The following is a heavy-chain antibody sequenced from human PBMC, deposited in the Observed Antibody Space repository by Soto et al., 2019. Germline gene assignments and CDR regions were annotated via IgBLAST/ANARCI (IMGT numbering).Heavy chain of an antibody. CDR1: GYTFTGYY. V-gene: IGHV1-2*04. CDR3: ARGYCGGDCYDDFDI. D-gene: IGHD2-21*02. CDR2: INPNSGGT. J-gene: IGHJ3*02. Sequence: ASVKVSCKASGYTFTGYYMHWVRQAPGQGLEWMGWINPNSGGTNYAQKFQGWVTMTRDTSISTAYMELSRLRSDDTAVYYCARGYCGGDCYDDFDIWGQGTMVTVSS.